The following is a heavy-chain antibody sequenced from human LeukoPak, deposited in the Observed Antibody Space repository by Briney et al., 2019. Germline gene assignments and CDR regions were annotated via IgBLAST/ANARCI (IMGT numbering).Heavy chain of an antibody. CDR1: GGSINSRSYS. Sequence: SETLSLTCSVSGGSINSRSYSWGWIRQPPGMGLEWIGNIDYSGTTYYNPSLRSRLTMSVDASNNQFSLRLTSVTAADTAVYYCARDDLRSDWFDPWGQGTLVIVSS. CDR2: IDYSGTT. CDR3: ARDDLRSDWFDP. V-gene: IGHV4-39*07. J-gene: IGHJ5*02.